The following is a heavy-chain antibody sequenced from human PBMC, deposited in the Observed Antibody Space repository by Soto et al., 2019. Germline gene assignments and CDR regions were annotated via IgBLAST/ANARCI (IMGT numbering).Heavy chain of an antibody. CDR1: GFTVSSNY. CDR2: IYSGGST. V-gene: IGHV3-53*01. CDR3: ARVARIAAFYFDY. D-gene: IGHD6-13*01. Sequence: GGSLRLSCAASGFTVSSNYMNWVRQAPGKGLEWVSVIYSGGSTYYADSVKGRFTISRDNSKNTLYLQMNSLRAEDTAVYYCARVARIAAFYFDYWGQGTLVTVSS. J-gene: IGHJ4*02.